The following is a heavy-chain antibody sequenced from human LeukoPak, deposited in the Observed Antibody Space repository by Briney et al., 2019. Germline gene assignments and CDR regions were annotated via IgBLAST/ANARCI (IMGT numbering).Heavy chain of an antibody. Sequence: GGSLRLSCAASGFTVSSNYMSWVRQAPGKGLEWVSVIYSGGSTYYADSVKGRFTISRDNSKNTLYLQMNSLRAEGTAVYYCARSRRDGYNWENAFDIWGQGTMVTVSS. V-gene: IGHV3-66*01. D-gene: IGHD5-24*01. CDR3: ARSRRDGYNWENAFDI. CDR2: IYSGGST. CDR1: GFTVSSNY. J-gene: IGHJ3*02.